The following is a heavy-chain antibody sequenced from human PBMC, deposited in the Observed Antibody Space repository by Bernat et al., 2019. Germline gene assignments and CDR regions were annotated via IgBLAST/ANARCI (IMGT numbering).Heavy chain of an antibody. Sequence: EVELVESGGTLVQPGGSLRLSCAASGFMFTKYAMHWVRQAPGKGPEYLSSILGSGDSTQYANSEKSRFIISRDKSKNTLYLHMGSLRPDDMTVYYCARDKDGGYAFDHWGQGTLVTVSS. J-gene: IGHJ4*02. V-gene: IGHV3-64*01. CDR3: ARDKDGGYAFDH. CDR1: GFMFTKYA. D-gene: IGHD5-12*01. CDR2: ILGSGDST.